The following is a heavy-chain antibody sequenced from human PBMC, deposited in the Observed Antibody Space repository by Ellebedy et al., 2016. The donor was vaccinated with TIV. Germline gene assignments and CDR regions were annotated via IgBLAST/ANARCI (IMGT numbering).Heavy chain of an antibody. D-gene: IGHD1-1*01. CDR2: INYSGRT. CDR3: TRGGTSYSDY. Sequence: SETLSLTCTVSGGSISSSSYYWVWIRQPPGKGLEWIGSINYSGRTYYNPSLKSRITISVDTSQNQFSLKLSSVTAADTAMYYCTRGGTSYSDYWGQGTLVTVSS. V-gene: IGHV4-39*07. J-gene: IGHJ4*02. CDR1: GGSISSSSYY.